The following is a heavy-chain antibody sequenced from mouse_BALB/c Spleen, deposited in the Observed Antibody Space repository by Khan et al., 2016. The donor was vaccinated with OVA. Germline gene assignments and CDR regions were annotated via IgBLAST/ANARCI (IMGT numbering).Heavy chain of an antibody. D-gene: IGHD1-1*01. V-gene: IGHV2-5*01. CDR3: AKNPYFGYTMDY. CDR1: GFSLTSYG. J-gene: IGHJ4*01. Sequence: VQLQESGPGLVQPSQSLSITCTVSGFSLTSYGVHWVRQSPGKGLEWLGVIWRGGSTAYNAAFMSRLSITKDNSKSQVLFKMNSLQPDDTAIYYCAKNPYFGYTMDYWGQGTSVTVSS. CDR2: IWRGGST.